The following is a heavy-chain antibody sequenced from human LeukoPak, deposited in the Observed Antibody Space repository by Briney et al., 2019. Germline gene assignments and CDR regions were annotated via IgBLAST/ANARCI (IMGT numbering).Heavy chain of an antibody. J-gene: IGHJ4*02. CDR2: INGGNGNT. CDR3: ARAKAGYRNCWTY. V-gene: IGHV1-3*01. Sequence: ASVKVSCKAAGYTFTSYVMHWVRQAPGQRLEWMGWINGGNGNTRYSQEFQGRLTLTADESTATAYMELSSLTSEDTAVYFCARAKAGYRNCWTYWGQGTLVTVSS. CDR1: GYTFTSYV. D-gene: IGHD3/OR15-3a*01.